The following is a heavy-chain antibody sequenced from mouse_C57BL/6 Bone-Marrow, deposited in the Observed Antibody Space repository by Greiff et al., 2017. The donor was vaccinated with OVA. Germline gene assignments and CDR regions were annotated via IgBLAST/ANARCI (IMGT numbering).Heavy chain of an antibody. V-gene: IGHV14-4*01. CDR3: TTRGGFAY. CDR1: GFNIKDDY. CDR2: IDPENGDT. Sequence: EVQLQQSGAELVRPGASVKLSCTASGFNIKDDYMHWVKQRPEQGLEWIGWIDPENGDTEYASKFQGKATITADTSSNTAYLQLSSLTSEDTAVYYCTTRGGFAYWGQGTVVTVSA. J-gene: IGHJ3*01.